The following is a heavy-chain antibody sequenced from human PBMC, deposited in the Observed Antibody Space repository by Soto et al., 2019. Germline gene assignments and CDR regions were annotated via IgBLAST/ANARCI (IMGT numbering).Heavy chain of an antibody. V-gene: IGHV3-7*03. Sequence: EVQLVESGGGLVQPGGSMRLSCAASGFTFSDYWMSWVRQTPGKGLEWVANIKEDGSAEYYIDSLKGRFTISRDNAKNSLYRRMTTLRAEDTAIYYCARDLVAYCIDCYHYFDYGGHGALVIVSS. J-gene: IGHJ4*03. D-gene: IGHD2-21*01. CDR1: GFTFSDYW. CDR2: IKEDGSAE. CDR3: ARDLVAYCIDCYHYFDY.